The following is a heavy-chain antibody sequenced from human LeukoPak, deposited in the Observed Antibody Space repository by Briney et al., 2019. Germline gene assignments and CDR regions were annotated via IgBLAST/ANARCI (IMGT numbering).Heavy chain of an antibody. D-gene: IGHD1-1*01. Sequence: SETLSLTCTVSGGSISSYYWSWIRQPPGKGLDWIGYIYYSGSTNYNPSLKSRVTISVDTSKNQFSLKLSSVTAADTAVYYCARGLERDAFDIWGQGTMVTVSS. J-gene: IGHJ3*02. CDR3: ARGLERDAFDI. CDR2: IYYSGST. V-gene: IGHV4-59*01. CDR1: GGSISSYY.